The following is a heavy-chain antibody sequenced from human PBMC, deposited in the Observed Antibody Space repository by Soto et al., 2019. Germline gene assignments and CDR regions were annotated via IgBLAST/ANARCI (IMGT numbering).Heavy chain of an antibody. J-gene: IGHJ6*02. V-gene: IGHV4-38-2*02. D-gene: IGHD3-3*01. CDR2: IYHSGST. CDR3: ARTWSNYDFWEV. CDR1: CSPIISGYY. Sequence: PSETLSLTCTFSCSPIISGYYWGWIRQPPGKGLEWIGSIYHSGSTSYNPPLKSRVTISVDSSKTHFSLRLTSVTAADTAVYYCARTWSNYDFWEVWGQGTTVTVSS.